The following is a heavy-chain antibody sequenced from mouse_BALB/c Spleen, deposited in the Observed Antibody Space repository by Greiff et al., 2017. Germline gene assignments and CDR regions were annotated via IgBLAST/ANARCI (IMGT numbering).Heavy chain of an antibody. CDR3: AGYDYDGFAY. CDR1: GYSITSDYA. Sequence: EVKLVESGPGLVKPSQSLSLTCTVTGYSITSDYAWNWIRQFPGNKLEWMGYISYSGSTSYNPSLKSRISITRDTSKNQFFLQLNSVTTEDTATYYCAGYDYDGFAYWGQGTLVTVSA. V-gene: IGHV3-2*02. J-gene: IGHJ3*01. D-gene: IGHD2-4*01. CDR2: ISYSGST.